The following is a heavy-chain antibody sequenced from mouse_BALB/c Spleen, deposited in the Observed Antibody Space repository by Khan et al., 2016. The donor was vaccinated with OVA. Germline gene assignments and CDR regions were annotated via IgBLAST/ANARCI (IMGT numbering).Heavy chain of an antibody. J-gene: IGHJ2*01. CDR2: VSSGGSYT. CDR1: GFTFNNYA. D-gene: IGHD2-3*01. CDR3: ARQGGIYDGPFDY. V-gene: IGHV5-9-3*01. Sequence: EVELVESGGGLVKPGGSLKLSCAASGFTFNNYAMSWVRQTPEKRLEWVATVSSGGSYTYYPDSVKGRFTISRDNAKNILYLQMNSLRSEDTAMYYCARQGGIYDGPFDYWGQGTTLTVSS.